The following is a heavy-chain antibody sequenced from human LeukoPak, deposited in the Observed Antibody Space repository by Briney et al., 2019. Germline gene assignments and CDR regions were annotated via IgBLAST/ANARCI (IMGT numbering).Heavy chain of an antibody. V-gene: IGHV3-66*03. Sequence: GGSLRLSCTVSGFTVSSNSMSWVRQAPGKGLEWVSFIYSDNTHYSDSVKGRFTISRDNSKNTLYLHVNSLRPEDTAVYYCAKDTLGSSGYYTFDYWGQGTLVTVSS. CDR3: AKDTLGSSGYYTFDY. CDR1: GFTVSSNS. D-gene: IGHD3-22*01. CDR2: IYSDNT. J-gene: IGHJ4*02.